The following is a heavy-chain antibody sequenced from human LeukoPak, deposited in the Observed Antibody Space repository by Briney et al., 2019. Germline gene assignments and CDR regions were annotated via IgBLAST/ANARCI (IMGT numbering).Heavy chain of an antibody. J-gene: IGHJ3*02. CDR3: AAGGVLRYFDWLSENDAFDI. CDR2: IYYSGST. V-gene: IGHV4-59*08. Sequence: PSETLSLTCTVSGGSISSYYWSWIRQPPGKGLEWIGYIYYSGSTNYNPSLKSRVTISVDTSKNQFSLKLSSVTAADTAVYYCAAGGVLRYFDWLSENDAFDIWGQGTMVTVSS. CDR1: GGSISSYY. D-gene: IGHD3-9*01.